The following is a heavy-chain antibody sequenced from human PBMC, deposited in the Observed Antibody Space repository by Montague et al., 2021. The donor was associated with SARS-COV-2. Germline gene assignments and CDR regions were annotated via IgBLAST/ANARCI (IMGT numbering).Heavy chain of an antibody. CDR2: IRFGGGNI. D-gene: IGHD2-21*01. J-gene: IGHJ4*02. CDR1: GFTFSRYA. V-gene: IGHV3-23*01. Sequence: SLRLSCAASGFTFSRYAMSWVRQAPGMGLEWVSSIRFGGGNIYYADSVKGRFTISRDDSKNTVYLQMNNLGAEDTAVYSCARGWSSGDSGIDYWGRGTLVTVSS. CDR3: ARGWSSGDSGIDY.